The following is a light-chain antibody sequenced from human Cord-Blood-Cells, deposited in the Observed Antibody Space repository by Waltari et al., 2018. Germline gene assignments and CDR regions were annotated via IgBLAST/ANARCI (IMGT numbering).Light chain of an antibody. CDR2: YDS. CDR1: NIGSKS. V-gene: IGLV3-21*04. J-gene: IGLJ2*01. CDR3: QVWDSSSDHVV. Sequence: SYVLTQPPSVSVAPGKTPRITCWGHNIGSKSVHWYQQKPGQAPVLVIYYDSDRPSGIPERFSGSNSGNTATLTISSVEAGDEADYYCQVWDSSSDHVVFGGGTKLTVL.